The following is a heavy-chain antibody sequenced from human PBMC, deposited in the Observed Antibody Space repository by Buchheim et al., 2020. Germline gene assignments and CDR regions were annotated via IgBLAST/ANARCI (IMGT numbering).Heavy chain of an antibody. V-gene: IGHV3-48*04. CDR2: ISSSSSTI. CDR1: GFTFSSYS. D-gene: IGHD1-26*01. Sequence: EVQLVESGGGLVQPGGSLRLSCAASGFTFSSYSMNWVRQAPGKGLEWVSYISSSSSTIYYADSVKGRFTISSDNAKNSLYLPMNSPRAEDTAVYYCARDSEDSGSYRSSYYYYGMDVWGQGTT. CDR3: ARDSEDSGSYRSSYYYYGMDV. J-gene: IGHJ6*02.